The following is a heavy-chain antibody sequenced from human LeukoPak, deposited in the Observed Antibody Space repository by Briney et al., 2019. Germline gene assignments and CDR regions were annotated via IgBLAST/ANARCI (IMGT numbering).Heavy chain of an antibody. V-gene: IGHV4-61*02. CDR3: AREYYYDSSGYFRPYYYYYYMDV. Sequence: SETLSLTCTVSGGSISSGGYYWSWIRQPAGKGLEWIGRIYTSGSTNYNPSLKSRVTISVDTSKNQFSLKLSSVTAADTAVYYCAREYYYDSSGYFRPYYYYYYMDVWGKGTTVTISS. D-gene: IGHD3-22*01. CDR2: IYTSGST. CDR1: GGSISSGGYY. J-gene: IGHJ6*03.